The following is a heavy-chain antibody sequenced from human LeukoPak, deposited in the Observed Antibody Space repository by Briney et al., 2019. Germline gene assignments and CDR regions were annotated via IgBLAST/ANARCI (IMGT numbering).Heavy chain of an antibody. J-gene: IGHJ6*02. Sequence: GRSLRLSCAASGFTFSNYAMYWARQAPGKGLEWVAVISYDGSNKYYADSVKGRFTISRDNSKNTLYLQMNGLRAEDTAVYYCARDSRISRSHYYGMDVWGQGTTVTVSS. CDR2: ISYDGSNK. CDR1: GFTFSNYA. D-gene: IGHD2/OR15-2a*01. CDR3: ARDSRISRSHYYGMDV. V-gene: IGHV3-30-3*01.